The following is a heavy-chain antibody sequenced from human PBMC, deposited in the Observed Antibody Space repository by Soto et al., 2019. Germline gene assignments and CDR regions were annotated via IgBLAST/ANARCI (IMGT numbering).Heavy chain of an antibody. D-gene: IGHD2-8*02. V-gene: IGHV4-39*02. CDR3: ARDKITGLFDY. CDR2: IYYSGST. CDR1: GCSISSSTYY. J-gene: IGHJ4*02. Sequence: SETLSLTCTFSGCSISSSTYYWGWIRQPPGKGLEWIGTIYYSGSTHYNPSLEGRVAISADTPNNQLSLRLSSVTAADTAVYYCARDKITGLFDYWGQGTLVT.